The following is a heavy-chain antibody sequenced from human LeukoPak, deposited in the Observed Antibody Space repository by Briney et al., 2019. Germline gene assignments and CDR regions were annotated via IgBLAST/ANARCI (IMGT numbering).Heavy chain of an antibody. CDR1: GFAFSDYW. Sequence: GGSLRLSCAASGFAFSDYWMSWVRQAPGKGLERVAKIKPDGSEKYYVESVKGRFTISRDKAKNSLYLQMNSLRDEDTAVYYCARGGYSYGHDYWGQGTLVTVSS. J-gene: IGHJ4*02. CDR3: ARGGYSYGHDY. V-gene: IGHV3-7*01. CDR2: IKPDGSEK. D-gene: IGHD5-18*01.